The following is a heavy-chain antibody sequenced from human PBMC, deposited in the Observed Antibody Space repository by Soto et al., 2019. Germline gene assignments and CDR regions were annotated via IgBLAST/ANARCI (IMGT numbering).Heavy chain of an antibody. J-gene: IGHJ6*02. CDR1: GGSISSYY. D-gene: IGHD5-18*01. V-gene: IGHV4-59*01. CDR2: IYYSGST. Sequence: QVQLQEPGPGLVKPSETLSLTCTVSGGSISSYYWSWIRQPPGKGLEWIGYIYYSGSTNYNPSLKSRVTISVDMSKNQFSLKLSSVTAADTAVYYCARGDSYLYYYGMDVWGQGTTVTVSS. CDR3: ARGDSYLYYYGMDV.